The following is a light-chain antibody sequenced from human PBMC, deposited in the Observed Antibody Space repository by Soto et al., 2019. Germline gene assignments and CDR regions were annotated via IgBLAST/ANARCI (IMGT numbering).Light chain of an antibody. CDR1: QSVLYSPNNKNY. J-gene: IGKJ1*01. Sequence: DIVMTQSPDSLAVSLGERATINCTSSQSVLYSPNNKNYLAWYHQKPGQPTKLLVYWASTRESGVPDRFSCSGAGTAFTLTISSQQAEDVAVYYCQQYDTPPTDFGEGNKVELK. V-gene: IGKV4-1*01. CDR3: QQYDTPPTD. CDR2: WAS.